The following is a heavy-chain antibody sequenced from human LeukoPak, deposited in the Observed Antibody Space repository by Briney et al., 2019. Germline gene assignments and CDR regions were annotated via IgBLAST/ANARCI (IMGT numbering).Heavy chain of an antibody. V-gene: IGHV1-46*01. CDR1: GYTFTSYY. Sequence: ASVKVSCKASGYTFTSYYMHWVRQAPGQGLEWMGIINPSGGSTSYAQKFQGRVTMTRDTSTSTVYMELSSLRSEDTAVYYCAREPNYYDSSGTNYYYYYMDVWGKGTTVTISS. CDR2: INPSGGST. CDR3: AREPNYYDSSGTNYYYYYMDV. D-gene: IGHD3-22*01. J-gene: IGHJ6*03.